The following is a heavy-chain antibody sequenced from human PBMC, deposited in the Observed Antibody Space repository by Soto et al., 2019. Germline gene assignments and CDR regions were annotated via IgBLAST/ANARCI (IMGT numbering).Heavy chain of an antibody. Sequence: SETLSLACSVSGGSINSGGYYWTWILHHPGKCLEWIGYIFYSLSTSYNPSLKSRVTISGDTYKNKFSLTVRSVTAADSAVYYCTREPPGELAHYFDFWGPGTPVT. CDR3: TREPPGELAHYFDF. J-gene: IGHJ4*01. CDR1: GGSINSGGYY. V-gene: IGHV4-31*03. D-gene: IGHD6-6*01. CDR2: IFYSLST.